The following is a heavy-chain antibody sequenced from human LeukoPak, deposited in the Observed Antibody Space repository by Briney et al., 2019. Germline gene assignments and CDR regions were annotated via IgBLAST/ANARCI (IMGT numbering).Heavy chain of an antibody. Sequence: ASVKVSCKASGYTFTSYDINWVRQATGQGLEWMGWMNPNSGNTGYAQKFQGRVTITRNTSISTAYMELSSLRSEDTAVYYYARLDSSSWYDYYYYYMDVWGKGTTVTVSS. V-gene: IGHV1-8*03. J-gene: IGHJ6*03. CDR1: GYTFTSYD. CDR3: ARLDSSSWYDYYYYYMDV. D-gene: IGHD6-13*01. CDR2: MNPNSGNT.